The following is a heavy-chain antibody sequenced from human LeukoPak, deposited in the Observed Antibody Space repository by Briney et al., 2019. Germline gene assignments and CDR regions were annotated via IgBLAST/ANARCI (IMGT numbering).Heavy chain of an antibody. CDR3: AGHHPRNTIDF. CDR1: GGSISSYY. J-gene: IGHJ4*02. V-gene: IGHV4-59*08. CDR2: ISDIGGS. Sequence: PSETLSLTCTVSGGSISSYYWSWIRQPPGKGLEWIAYISDIGGSNYNPSLKSRVTISLDTSKNQFSLKLSSVTAADTAVYYCAGHHPRNTIDFWGQGTLVTVSS. D-gene: IGHD3-10*01.